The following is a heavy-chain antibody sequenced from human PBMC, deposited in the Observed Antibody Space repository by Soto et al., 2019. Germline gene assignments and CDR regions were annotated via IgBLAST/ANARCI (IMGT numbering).Heavy chain of an antibody. V-gene: IGHV1-2*02. Sequence: QVQLVQSGAEVKKPGASVKVSCKASRYTFTSYYIHWVRQAPGQGLEWMGWINPNNGYTKYTQKFQGRVTVTRDTSITTAYLELTRLQSDDTAVYDCAKAKFDFWSGYWSPSLDFWGQGTLVTVSS. J-gene: IGHJ4*02. CDR2: INPNNGYT. CDR1: RYTFTSYY. CDR3: AKAKFDFWSGYWSPSLDF. D-gene: IGHD3-3*01.